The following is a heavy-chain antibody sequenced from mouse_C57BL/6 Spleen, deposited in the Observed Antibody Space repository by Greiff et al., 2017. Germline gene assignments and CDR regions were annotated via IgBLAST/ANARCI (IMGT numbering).Heavy chain of an antibody. V-gene: IGHV1-4*01. CDR1: GYTFTSYT. J-gene: IGHJ2*01. D-gene: IGHD4-1*01. CDR2: INPSSGYT. CDR3: ARLNWDNYFDY. Sequence: VQLQQSGAELARPGASVKMSCKASGYTFTSYTMHWVKQRPGQGLEWIGYINPSSGYTKYNQKFKDKATWTADKSSSTAYMQLSSLTSEDSAVYYCARLNWDNYFDYWGQGTTLSVSS.